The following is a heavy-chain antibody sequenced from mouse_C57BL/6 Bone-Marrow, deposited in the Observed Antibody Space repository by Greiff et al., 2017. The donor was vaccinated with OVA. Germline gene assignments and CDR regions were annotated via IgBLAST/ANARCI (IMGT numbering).Heavy chain of an antibody. D-gene: IGHD3-2*02. CDR3: ARVEGSGYVDFDY. V-gene: IGHV1-54*01. Sequence: QVQLQQSGAELVRPGTSVKVSCKASGYAFTNYLIEWVKQRPGQGLEWIGVINPGSGGTNYNEKFKGKATLTADKSSSTAYMQLSSLTSEDSAVYFCARVEGSGYVDFDYWGQGTTLTVSS. CDR1: GYAFTNYL. CDR2: INPGSGGT. J-gene: IGHJ2*01.